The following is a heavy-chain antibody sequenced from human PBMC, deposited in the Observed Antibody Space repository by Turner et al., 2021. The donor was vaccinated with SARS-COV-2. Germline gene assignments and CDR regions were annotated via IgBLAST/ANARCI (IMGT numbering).Heavy chain of an antibody. D-gene: IGHD3-10*01. Sequence: QLQLQESGPGLVKPSETLSLTCTVSGGSISSSSYYWGWIRQPPGNGLEWIGNIYYSGSTYYNPSLKSRVTISVDTSKNQFSLKLSSVTAADTAVYYCARPNTYYYGSGDSHGRSHNWFDPWGQGTLVTVSS. V-gene: IGHV4-39*01. CDR2: IYYSGST. CDR1: GGSISSSSYY. J-gene: IGHJ5*02. CDR3: ARPNTYYYGSGDSHGRSHNWFDP.